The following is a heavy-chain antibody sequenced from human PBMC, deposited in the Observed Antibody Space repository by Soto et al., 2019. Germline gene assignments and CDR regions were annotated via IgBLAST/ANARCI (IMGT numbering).Heavy chain of an antibody. D-gene: IGHD3-10*01. Sequence: QVQLVQSGAEVKKPGSSVKVACKASGGTFSSHTISWVRQAPVQGLEWRGRIIPILGIANYAQKFQGRVTITADKSTSTAYMELSSLRSEDTAVYYCARDRLLWRGDAFDIWGQGTMVTVSS. J-gene: IGHJ3*02. V-gene: IGHV1-69*08. CDR3: ARDRLLWRGDAFDI. CDR2: IIPILGIA. CDR1: GGTFSSHT.